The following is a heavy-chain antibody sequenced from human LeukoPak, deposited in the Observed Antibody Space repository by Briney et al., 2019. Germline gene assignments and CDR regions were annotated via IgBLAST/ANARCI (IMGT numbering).Heavy chain of an antibody. J-gene: IGHJ4*02. V-gene: IGHV4-34*01. CDR3: ARDRGYSYGYLDY. CDR1: GGSFSGYY. Sequence: SETLSLTCAVYGGSFSGYYWSWIRQPPGKGLEWIGSIYHSGSTYYNPSLKSRVTISVDTSKNQFSLKLSSVTAADTAVYYCARDRGYSYGYLDYWGQGTLVTVPS. D-gene: IGHD5-18*01. CDR2: IYHSGST.